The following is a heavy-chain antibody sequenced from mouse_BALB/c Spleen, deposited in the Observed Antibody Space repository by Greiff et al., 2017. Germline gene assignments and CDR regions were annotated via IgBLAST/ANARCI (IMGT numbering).Heavy chain of an antibody. CDR3: ARNRGDFGNFGFAY. V-gene: IGHV2-6-4*01. CDR1: GFSLSRYS. J-gene: IGHJ3*01. Sequence: VKLMESGPGLVAPSQSLSITCTVSGFSLSRYSVHWVRQPPGKGLEWLGVIWGGGSTDYNSALKSRLSISKDNSKSQVFLKMNSLQTDDTAMYYCARNRGDFGNFGFAYWGQGTLVTVSA. CDR2: IWGGGST. D-gene: IGHD2-1*01.